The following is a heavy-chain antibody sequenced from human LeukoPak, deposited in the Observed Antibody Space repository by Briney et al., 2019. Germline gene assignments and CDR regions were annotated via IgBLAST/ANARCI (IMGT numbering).Heavy chain of an antibody. J-gene: IGHJ4*02. D-gene: IGHD4-17*01. CDR1: GGTLSSYA. CDR2: IIPILGIA. V-gene: IGHV1-69*04. CDR3: ARLGTTVTTAY. Sequence: ASVKVSCKASGGTLSSYAISWVRQAPGQGLEWMGRIIPILGIANYAQKFQGRVTITADKSTSTAYMELSSLRSEDTAVYYCARLGTTVTTAYWGQGTLVTVSS.